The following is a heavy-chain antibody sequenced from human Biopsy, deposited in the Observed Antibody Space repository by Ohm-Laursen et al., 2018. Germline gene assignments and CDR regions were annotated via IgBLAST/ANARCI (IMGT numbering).Heavy chain of an antibody. CDR3: ARDRYYGSESYYSHYNMDV. CDR1: GFTFSNYE. V-gene: IGHV3-48*03. J-gene: IGHJ6*02. Sequence: SLRLSCAASGFTFSNYEMNWVRQAPGKGLEWVSYISSGGSTIYYADSVKGRFSISRDNSKNTVYLQMNSLRAADTAVYYCARDRYYGSESYYSHYNMDVWGQGTTVSVSS. CDR2: ISSGGSTI. D-gene: IGHD3-10*01.